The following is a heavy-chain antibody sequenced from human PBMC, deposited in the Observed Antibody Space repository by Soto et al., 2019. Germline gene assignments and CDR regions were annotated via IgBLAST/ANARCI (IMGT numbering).Heavy chain of an antibody. J-gene: IGHJ4*02. CDR2: ISGSGSTI. Sequence: EVQLVESGGDLVQPGGSLRLSCVASGFTFSRYEINWVRQAPGKGLEWVSYISGSGSTIYYADSVKGRFTISRDNAKNSVYLQMNSLRVEDTAVYYCARVVVGAGLALDSWGQGTLVTVSS. CDR3: ARVVVGAGLALDS. V-gene: IGHV3-48*03. D-gene: IGHD1-26*01. CDR1: GFTFSRYE.